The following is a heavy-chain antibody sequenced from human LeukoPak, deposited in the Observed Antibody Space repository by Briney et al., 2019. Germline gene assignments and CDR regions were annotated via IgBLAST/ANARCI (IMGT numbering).Heavy chain of an antibody. Sequence: SETLSLTCTVSGGSISSSSYYWGWIRQPPGKGLEWIGSIYYSGSTYYNPSLKSRVTISVDTSKNQFSLKLSSVTAADTAVYYCARVGGSTHRDAFDIWGQGTMVTVSS. CDR2: IYYSGST. V-gene: IGHV4-39*07. CDR1: GGSISSSSYY. D-gene: IGHD2-15*01. CDR3: ARVGGSTHRDAFDI. J-gene: IGHJ3*02.